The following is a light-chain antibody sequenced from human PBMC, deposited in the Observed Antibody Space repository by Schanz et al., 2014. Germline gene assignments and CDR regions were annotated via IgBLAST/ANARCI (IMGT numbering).Light chain of an antibody. J-gene: IGKJ2*01. V-gene: IGKV1-39*01. Sequence: DIQMTQSPSSLSASVGDRVTITCRARQSISTYLNWYQHKPGKAPKLLIYDSSTMEIGVPSRFSGSGSGTDFTLTISSLQPEDFATYYCQQSYSTPRTFGQGTKLEIK. CDR1: QSISTY. CDR3: QQSYSTPRT. CDR2: DSS.